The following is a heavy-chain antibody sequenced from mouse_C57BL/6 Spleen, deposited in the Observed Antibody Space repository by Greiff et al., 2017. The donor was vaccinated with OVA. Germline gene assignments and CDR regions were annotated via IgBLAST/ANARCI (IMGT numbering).Heavy chain of an antibody. CDR1: GYTFTSYW. D-gene: IGHD1-1*01. V-gene: IGHV1-50*01. Sequence: QVQLQQPGAELVKPGASVKLSCKASGYTFTSYWMQWVKQRPGQGLEWIGEIDPSDSYTNYNQKFKGKATLTVDTSSSTAYMQLSSLTSEDSAVYYCARRNYYGSSYWDYWGKGTTLTVSS. CDR2: IDPSDSYT. J-gene: IGHJ2*01. CDR3: ARRNYYGSSYWDY.